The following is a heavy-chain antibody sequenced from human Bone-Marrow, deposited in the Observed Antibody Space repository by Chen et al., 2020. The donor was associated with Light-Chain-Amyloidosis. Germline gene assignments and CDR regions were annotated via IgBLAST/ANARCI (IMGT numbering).Heavy chain of an antibody. V-gene: IGHV4-39*07. CDR3: ARGPSEVKWGVVVGAFTFDF. CDR1: GASMSSSEYY. J-gene: IGHJ3*01. D-gene: IGHD3-3*01. CDR2: IFYGDIM. Sequence: QLQESGPGLVEPSKTLSLTCAVSGASMSSSEYYWGWMRQTPGKGLEWIGSIFYGDIMYYNPSLKGRVTLSVDPSDNRFSLRLKSVTAGGTAMYYCARGPSEVKWGVVVGAFTFDFWGQGTMVTVS.